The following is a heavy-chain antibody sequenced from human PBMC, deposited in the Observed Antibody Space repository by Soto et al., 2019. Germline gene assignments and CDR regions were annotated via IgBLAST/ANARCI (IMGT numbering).Heavy chain of an antibody. CDR2: ISSSSSSYI. D-gene: IGHD6-19*01. CDR3: ASRNDYGIAVAGTQAGDY. V-gene: IGHV3-21*01. Sequence: GGSLRLSCAASGFTFSSYSMNWVRQAPGKGLEWVSSISSSSSSYIYYADSVKGRFTISRDNAKNSLYLQMNSLRAEDTAVYYCASRNDYGIAVAGTQAGDYWGQGTLVTVSS. CDR1: GFTFSSYS. J-gene: IGHJ4*02.